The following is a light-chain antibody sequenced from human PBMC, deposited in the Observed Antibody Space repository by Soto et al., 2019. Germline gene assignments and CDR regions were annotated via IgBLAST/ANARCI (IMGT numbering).Light chain of an antibody. CDR1: QSVNNF. CDR3: QQRSHWPVT. CDR2: DAS. J-gene: IGKJ5*01. Sequence: EIVLTQSPATLSLSPGERATRSCRASQSVNNFFAWYRQKPGQAPRLIISDASYRAPGIPARFGGSGSGTAFPLTISSLAPEDFALYHCQQRSHWPVTFGQGPRLEI. V-gene: IGKV3-11*01.